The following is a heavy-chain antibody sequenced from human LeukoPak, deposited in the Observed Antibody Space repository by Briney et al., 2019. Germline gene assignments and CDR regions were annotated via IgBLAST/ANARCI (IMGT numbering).Heavy chain of an antibody. CDR3: ARRKSSGWYSQRVGAFDI. D-gene: IGHD6-19*01. V-gene: IGHV3-21*05. Sequence: GGSLRLSCAASGFTFSSFSMIWVRQAPGKGLEWLSYISSGSGSIYYADSVKGRFTISRDNAKNSLYLQMNSLRAEDTAVYYCARRKSSGWYSQRVGAFDIWGQGTMVTVSS. CDR1: GFTFSSFS. CDR2: ISSGSGSI. J-gene: IGHJ3*02.